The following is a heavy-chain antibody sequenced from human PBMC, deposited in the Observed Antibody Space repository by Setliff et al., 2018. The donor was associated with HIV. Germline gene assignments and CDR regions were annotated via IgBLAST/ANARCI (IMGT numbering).Heavy chain of an antibody. J-gene: IGHJ4*01. V-gene: IGHV4-4*07. CDR3: AGHSYYSGFGDFDY. CDR1: GVSISNYY. D-gene: IGHD3-10*01. Sequence: PSETLSLTCTVSGVSISNYYWSWIRQPAGKGLEWIGRIYTSGNTNYNPSLKSRVTMSVDTSKKQFSLKLTSVTAADTAVYYCAGHSYYSGFGDFDYWGHGTLVTVSS. CDR2: IYTSGNT.